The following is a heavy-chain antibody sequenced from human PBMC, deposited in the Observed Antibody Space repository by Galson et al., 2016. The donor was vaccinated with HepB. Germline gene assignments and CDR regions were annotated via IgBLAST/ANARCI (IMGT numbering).Heavy chain of an antibody. CDR2: IMLDGSEV. CDR1: GFTFSNYW. D-gene: IGHD6-6*01. Sequence: SLRLSCAASGFTFSNYWMSWVRQAPGKGLEWVANIMLDGSEVYYVDSVKGRFTISRDNARNFLYLQMNSLGAEDTAVYYCARGREYGSLCYFDYWGQGTLVTVSS. CDR3: ARGREYGSLCYFDY. V-gene: IGHV3-7*01. J-gene: IGHJ4*02.